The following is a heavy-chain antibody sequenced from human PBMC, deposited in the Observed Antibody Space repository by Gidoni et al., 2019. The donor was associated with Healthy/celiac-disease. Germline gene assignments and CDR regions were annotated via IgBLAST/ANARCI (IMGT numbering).Heavy chain of an antibody. Sequence: TVSGGSISSGSYYWSWIRQPAGKGLEWIGRIYTSGSTNYNPSLKSRVTISVDTSKNQFSLKLSSVTAADTAVYYCARWRGPSYYYDSSGYFDYWGQGTLVTVSS. CDR1: GGSISSGSYY. D-gene: IGHD3-22*01. CDR3: ARWRGPSYYYDSSGYFDY. J-gene: IGHJ4*02. CDR2: IYTSGST. V-gene: IGHV4-61*02.